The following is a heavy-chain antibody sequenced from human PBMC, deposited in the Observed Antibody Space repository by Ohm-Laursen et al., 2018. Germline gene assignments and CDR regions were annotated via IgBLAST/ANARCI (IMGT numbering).Heavy chain of an antibody. D-gene: IGHD5-12*01. J-gene: IGHJ4*02. CDR3: AKLGDDSAYGGY. CDR1: GFTFSSYG. Sequence: SLRLSCAASGFTFSSYGMHWVRQAPGKGLEWVAAISSSGGHTYYADSVTGRVSISRDNSKNTVSLQMDRLRDDDTAVYYCAKLGDDSAYGGYWGQGTLVTVSS. V-gene: IGHV3-23*01. CDR2: ISSSGGHT.